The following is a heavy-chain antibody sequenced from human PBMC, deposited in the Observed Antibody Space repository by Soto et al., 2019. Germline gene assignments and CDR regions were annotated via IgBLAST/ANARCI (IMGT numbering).Heavy chain of an antibody. CDR1: GFTFSSYA. CDR2: ISYDGSTK. CDR3: TRAPPFLPAAASYYFDY. Sequence: VQLVESGGGVVQPGRSLSLSCAASGFTFSSYAMHWVRQAPGKGLEWVAVISYDGSTKFYADSVKGRFTVSRDNSKNTLSLQMNSLRAEDTAVYYCTRAPPFLPAAASYYFDYWGQGTLVTVSS. V-gene: IGHV3-30-3*01. J-gene: IGHJ4*02. D-gene: IGHD2-2*01.